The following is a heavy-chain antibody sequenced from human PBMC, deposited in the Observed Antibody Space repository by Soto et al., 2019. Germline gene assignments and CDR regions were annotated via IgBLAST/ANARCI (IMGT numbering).Heavy chain of an antibody. J-gene: IGHJ6*02. Sequence: GESLKIYCKGSGYSFTSYWITWVRQMPEKGLEWMGRIDPSDSYTNYSPSFQGHVTISADKSISTAYLQWSSLKASDTAMYYCAISRTIVRGNQYYYYVMDVWVQGNTVTVS. CDR1: GYSFTSYW. D-gene: IGHD3-10*01. V-gene: IGHV5-10-1*01. CDR3: AISRTIVRGNQYYYYVMDV. CDR2: IDPSDSYT.